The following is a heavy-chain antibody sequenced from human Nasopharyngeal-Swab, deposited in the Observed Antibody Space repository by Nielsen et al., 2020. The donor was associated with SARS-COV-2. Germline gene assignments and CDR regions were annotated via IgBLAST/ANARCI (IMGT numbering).Heavy chain of an antibody. Sequence: GESLKISCKGSGYSFTSYWINWVRQMPGKGLEWMGRIDPSDSYTNYSPSFQGHVSISTDKSINTAYLQWSSLKASDTAMYYCARRHEYGEALDYWGQGTLVTVSS. J-gene: IGHJ4*02. CDR2: IDPSDSYT. CDR1: GYSFTSYW. CDR3: ARRHEYGEALDY. V-gene: IGHV5-10-1*01. D-gene: IGHD4-17*01.